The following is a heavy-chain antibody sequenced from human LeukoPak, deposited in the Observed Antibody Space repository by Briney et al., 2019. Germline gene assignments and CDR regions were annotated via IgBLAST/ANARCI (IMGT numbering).Heavy chain of an antibody. D-gene: IGHD1/OR15-1a*01. J-gene: IGHJ4*02. CDR2: IDPNSGGT. CDR3: ARVNWNIDY. Sequence: EASVKVSCKASGYTFTDYYIHWVRQAPGQGLEWMGWIDPNSGGTNFAQKFQGRVTMTRDTSISTAYVELSRLRSDDTAVYYCARVNWNIDYWGQGTLVTVSS. CDR1: GYTFTDYY. V-gene: IGHV1-2*02.